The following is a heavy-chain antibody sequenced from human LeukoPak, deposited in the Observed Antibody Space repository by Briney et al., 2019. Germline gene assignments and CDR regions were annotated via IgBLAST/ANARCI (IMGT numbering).Heavy chain of an antibody. D-gene: IGHD3-3*01. Sequence: GGSLRLSCAASGFTFSSYGMHWVRQAPGKGLEWVAFIRYDGSNKYYADSVKGRFTISRDNSKNTLYLQMNSLRAEDTAVYYCAKDSDTYYDFWSGFDYWGQGTLVTVSS. V-gene: IGHV3-30*02. J-gene: IGHJ4*02. CDR1: GFTFSSYG. CDR3: AKDSDTYYDFWSGFDY. CDR2: IRYDGSNK.